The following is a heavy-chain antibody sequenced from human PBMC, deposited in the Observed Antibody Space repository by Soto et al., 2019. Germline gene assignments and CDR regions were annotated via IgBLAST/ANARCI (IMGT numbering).Heavy chain of an antibody. CDR2: ISGSGGST. CDR1: GFTFSRYA. CDR3: AKSAQLWFPFME. Sequence: VGSLRLSGAASGFTFSRYAMSWVRQAPGKGLEWVSAISGSGGSTYYADSVKGRFTISRDNSKNTLYLQMNSLRAEDTAVYYCAKSAQLWFPFMEWGQGTLVTVS. D-gene: IGHD5-18*01. J-gene: IGHJ4*02. V-gene: IGHV3-23*01.